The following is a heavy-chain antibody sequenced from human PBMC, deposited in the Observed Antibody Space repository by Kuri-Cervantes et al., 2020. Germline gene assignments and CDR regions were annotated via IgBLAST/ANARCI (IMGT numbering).Heavy chain of an antibody. V-gene: IGHV3-30*07. Sequence: GESLKISCAASGFTFSVYAIHWVRQAPGKGLEWVAVISSDGSNKYYADSVKGRFTISRDNSKNTLYLQMDSLRAEDTAVYYCARGDDDYGDYEYYFDYWGQGTLVTVSS. CDR1: GFTFSVYA. CDR2: ISSDGSNK. D-gene: IGHD4-17*01. CDR3: ARGDDDYGDYEYYFDY. J-gene: IGHJ4*02.